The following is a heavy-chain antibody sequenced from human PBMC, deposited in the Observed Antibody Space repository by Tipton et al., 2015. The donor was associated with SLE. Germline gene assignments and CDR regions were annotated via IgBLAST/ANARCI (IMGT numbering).Heavy chain of an antibody. Sequence: TLSLTCTVSGGSITSYYGGWIRQPPGKGLEWIWSASDSGDTHYSPSIKSRVTIAGDTSQNQFSLKLNSVTAADTAVYYCARDLGRYQLTIFGGFVSWGQETLVTVSS. J-gene: IGHJ4*02. CDR3: ARDLGRYQLTIFGGFVS. D-gene: IGHD3-3*01. CDR2: ASDSGDT. CDR1: GGSITSYY. V-gene: IGHV4-59*01.